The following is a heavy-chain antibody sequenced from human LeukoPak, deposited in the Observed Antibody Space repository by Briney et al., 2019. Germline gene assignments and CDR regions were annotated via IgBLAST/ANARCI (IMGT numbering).Heavy chain of an antibody. Sequence: PGGSLRLSCAASGFTVSSNYMSWVRQAPGKGLEWVSSISSSSSYIYYADSVKGRFTLSRDNSKNTLYLQMDSLRVEDTAVYYCAKVGNNGYFDFWGQGTLVTVSS. V-gene: IGHV3-21*04. CDR2: ISSSSSYI. J-gene: IGHJ4*02. CDR1: GFTVSSNY. D-gene: IGHD1-26*01. CDR3: AKVGNNGYFDF.